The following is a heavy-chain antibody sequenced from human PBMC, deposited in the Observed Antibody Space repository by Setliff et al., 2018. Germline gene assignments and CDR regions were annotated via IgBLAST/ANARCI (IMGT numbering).Heavy chain of an antibody. CDR1: GGPFSDYY. Sequence: TLSLTCTFYGGPFSDYYWGWVRQTPGKGLEWIAEINPSGTTNYITSLKSRLTISVDTSKRQFSLKLNSVTAADTAVYYCRFWSYVYKNDYWAQGTLVTVSS. CDR3: RFWSYVYKNDY. D-gene: IGHD3-16*01. J-gene: IGHJ4*02. CDR2: INPSGTT. V-gene: IGHV4-34*01.